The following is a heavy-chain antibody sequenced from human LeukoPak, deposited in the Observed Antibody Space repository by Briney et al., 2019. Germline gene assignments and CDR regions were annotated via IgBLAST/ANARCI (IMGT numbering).Heavy chain of an antibody. CDR2: IYHSGST. Sequence: SGTLSLTCAVSGGSISSSNWWSWVRQPPGKGLEWIGEIYHSGSTNYNPSLKSRVTISVDKSKNQFSLKLSSVTAADTAVYYCARDTSLDGSGYYYVFDYWGQGTLVTVSS. J-gene: IGHJ4*02. V-gene: IGHV4-4*02. CDR1: GGSISSSNW. CDR3: ARDTSLDGSGYYYVFDY. D-gene: IGHD3-22*01.